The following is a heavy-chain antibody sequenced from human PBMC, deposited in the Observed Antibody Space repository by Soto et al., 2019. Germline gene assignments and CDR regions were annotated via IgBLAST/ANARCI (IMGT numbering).Heavy chain of an antibody. D-gene: IGHD4-4*01. V-gene: IGHV3-7*01. Sequence: EVQLVESGEGLVQPGGSLRLSCAASGFTLRDYWMSWVRQAPGKGLEWVANIKQDGSEIYYVDSVEGRFTISRDNAKNSLFLQMNSLRAEDTAVYYCLITTSAFDIWGQGTLVTVSS. CDR1: GFTLRDYW. CDR2: IKQDGSEI. CDR3: LITTSAFDI. J-gene: IGHJ3*02.